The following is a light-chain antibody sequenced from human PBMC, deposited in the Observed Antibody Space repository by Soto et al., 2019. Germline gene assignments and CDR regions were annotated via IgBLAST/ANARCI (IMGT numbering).Light chain of an antibody. V-gene: IGLV3-21*04. CDR3: HVWDKGSDNPGV. Sequence: SYVLTQPPSVSVSPGKTATITCGGNNIGSQSVNWYQQKPGQAPVLVMFYDRVRPSGIPDRCSGSNSGNTATLIINRVEAGDQADDYCHVWDKGSDNPGVFGGGTKLTVL. CDR1: NIGSQS. J-gene: IGLJ2*01. CDR2: YDR.